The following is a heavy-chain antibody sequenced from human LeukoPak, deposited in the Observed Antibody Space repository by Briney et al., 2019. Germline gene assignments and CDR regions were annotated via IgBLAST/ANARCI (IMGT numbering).Heavy chain of an antibody. D-gene: IGHD6-13*01. CDR2: MNPNSGNT. J-gene: IGHJ4*02. CDR3: ARGIAAAGEFDY. CDR1: GYTFTSYD. Sequence: ASVKVSCKASGYTFTSYDINWVRQATGRGLEWMGWMNPNSGNTGYAQKFQGRVTMTRNTSISTAYMELSSLRSEDTAVYYCARGIAAAGEFDYWGQGTLVTVSS. V-gene: IGHV1-8*01.